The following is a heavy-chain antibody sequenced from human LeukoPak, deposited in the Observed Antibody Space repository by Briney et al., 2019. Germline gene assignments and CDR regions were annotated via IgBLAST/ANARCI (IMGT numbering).Heavy chain of an antibody. D-gene: IGHD3-16*01. J-gene: IGHJ4*02. V-gene: IGHV4-59*01. CDR3: ARGSRVNFVY. CDR2: FSYSGST. CDR1: GASISTDY. Sequence: SETLSLTRTVSGASISTDYCTWIRQPPGKGLEWIGYFSYSGSTNYNPSLKSRVTISVDKSKNQFSLKLSSVTAADTAVYYCARGSRVNFVYWGQGMLVTVSS.